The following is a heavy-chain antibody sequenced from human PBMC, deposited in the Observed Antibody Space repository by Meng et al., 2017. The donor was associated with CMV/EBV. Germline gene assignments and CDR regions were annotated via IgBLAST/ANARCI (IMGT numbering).Heavy chain of an antibody. Sequence: SGYTFTSYDINWVRQATGQGLEWMGWMNPNSGNTGYAQKFQGRVTMTRNTSISTAYMELSSLRFEDTAVYYCARGPYSSSWYGYWFDPWGQGTLVTVSS. D-gene: IGHD6-13*01. CDR3: ARGPYSSSWYGYWFDP. CDR2: MNPNSGNT. V-gene: IGHV1-8*01. CDR1: GYTFTSYD. J-gene: IGHJ5*02.